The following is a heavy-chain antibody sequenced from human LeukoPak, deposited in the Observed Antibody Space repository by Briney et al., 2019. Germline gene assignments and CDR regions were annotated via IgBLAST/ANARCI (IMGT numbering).Heavy chain of an antibody. CDR3: ARGGTVAALGY. D-gene: IGHD6-25*01. CDR2: INPDSGST. Sequence: GASVKVSCKASGYTFTGYYMHWVRQAPGQGLEWLGWINPDSGSTSYAQKFKGRVTMTRATSITTAYMELSRLTSDDTAVYYCARGGTVAALGYWGQGTLVTVSS. V-gene: IGHV1-2*02. J-gene: IGHJ4*02. CDR1: GYTFTGYY.